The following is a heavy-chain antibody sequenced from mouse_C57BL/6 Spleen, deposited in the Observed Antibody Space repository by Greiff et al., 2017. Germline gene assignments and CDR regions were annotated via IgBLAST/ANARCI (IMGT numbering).Heavy chain of an antibody. CDR1: GFSLTSYG. D-gene: IGHD1-1*01. CDR3: AKNYGSSSWYFDV. V-gene: IGHV2-5*01. CDR2: IWRGGST. Sequence: VQLKESGPGLVQPSQSLSITCTVSGFSLTSYGVHWVRQSPGKGLEWLGVIWRGGSTDYNAAFMSRLSITKDNSKSQVFFKMNSLQADDTAIYYCAKNYGSSSWYFDVWGTGTTVTVSS. J-gene: IGHJ1*03.